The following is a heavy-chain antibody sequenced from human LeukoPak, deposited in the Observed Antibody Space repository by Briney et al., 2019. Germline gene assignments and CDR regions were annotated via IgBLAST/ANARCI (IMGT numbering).Heavy chain of an antibody. J-gene: IGHJ4*02. Sequence: GASVKVSCKASGYTFTAYYMHWVRQAPGQGLEWMGWIDPKSGGTNFAQKLQGRVTMTTDTSTSTAYMELRSLRSDDTAVYYCAGGVITMVRGSRIGRFDYWGQGTLVTVSS. CDR1: GYTFTAYY. D-gene: IGHD3-10*01. CDR3: AGGVITMVRGSRIGRFDY. V-gene: IGHV1-2*02. CDR2: IDPKSGGT.